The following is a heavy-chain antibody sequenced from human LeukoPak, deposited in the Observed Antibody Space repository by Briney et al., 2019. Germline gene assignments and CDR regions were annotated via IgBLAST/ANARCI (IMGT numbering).Heavy chain of an antibody. D-gene: IGHD4/OR15-4a*01. V-gene: IGHV4-4*07. CDR3: ARAKDNYRGNDAFDI. CDR1: GGSISPYY. Sequence: SETLSLTCTVSGGSISPYYWSWIRQPAGKGLEWIGRIYTSGSTNYNPSLKSRVTMSVDPSKNQFSLKLSSVTAADTAVYYCARAKDNYRGNDAFDIWGQGTMMTVSS. J-gene: IGHJ3*02. CDR2: IYTSGST.